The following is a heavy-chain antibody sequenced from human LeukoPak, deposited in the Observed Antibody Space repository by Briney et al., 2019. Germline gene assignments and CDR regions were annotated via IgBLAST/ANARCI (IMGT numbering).Heavy chain of an antibody. CDR2: INHSGST. CDR3: ARLDGAYDSLYFDY. D-gene: IGHD5-12*01. CDR1: GGSFSGYY. J-gene: IGHJ4*02. V-gene: IGHV4-34*01. Sequence: PSETLSLTCAVYGGSFSGYYWSWIRQPPGKGLEWIGEINHSGSTNYNPSLKSRVTISLDTTKNQFSLRLSSVTAADTAVYYCARLDGAYDSLYFDYWGQGSLVTVSS.